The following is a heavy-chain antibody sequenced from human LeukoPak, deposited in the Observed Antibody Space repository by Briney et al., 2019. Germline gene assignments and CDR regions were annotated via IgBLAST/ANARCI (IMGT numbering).Heavy chain of an antibody. CDR3: ARHRASCYAPACDYYYYGMDV. J-gene: IGHJ6*02. CDR1: GGSISSYY. Sequence: SETLSLTCTVSGGSISSYYRSWIRQPPGKGLEWIGYIYYNGSTNYNPSLKSRVTISVDTSKNQFSLKLSSVTAADTAVYYCARHRASCYAPACDYYYYGMDVWGQGTTVTVSS. D-gene: IGHD2-2*01. CDR2: IYYNGST. V-gene: IGHV4-59*08.